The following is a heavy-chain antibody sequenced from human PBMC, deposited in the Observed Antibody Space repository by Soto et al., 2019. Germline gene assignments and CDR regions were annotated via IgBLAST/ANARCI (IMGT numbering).Heavy chain of an antibody. CDR3: ARGSGYCSGGTCYPVFDC. Sequence: EVQLVESGGGLVQPGGSLRLSCAASGDTFSNYDMNWVRQAPGEGLEWLSYISSSSGAIYYAESVKGRFTISRDNAKNSXXLRMNTLRDEDSAVYYCARGSGYCSGGTCYPVFDCWGQGTLVTVSS. D-gene: IGHD2-15*01. CDR1: GDTFSNYD. V-gene: IGHV3-48*02. CDR2: ISSSSGAI. J-gene: IGHJ4*02.